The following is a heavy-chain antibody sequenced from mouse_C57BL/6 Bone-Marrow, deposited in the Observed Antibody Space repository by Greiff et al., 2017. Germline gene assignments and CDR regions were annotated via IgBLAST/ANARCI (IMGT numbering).Heavy chain of an antibody. CDR2: IDPSDSYT. CDR1: GYTFTSYW. V-gene: IGHV1-50*01. J-gene: IGHJ3*01. D-gene: IGHD2-4*01. CDR3: ARSGLYYDYAWFAY. Sequence: IQLQQPGAELVKPGASVKLSCKASGYTFTSYWMQWVKQRPGQGLEWIGEIDPSDSYTNYNQKFKGKATLTVDTSSSTAYMQLSSLTSEDSAVYYCARSGLYYDYAWFAYWGQGTLVTVSA.